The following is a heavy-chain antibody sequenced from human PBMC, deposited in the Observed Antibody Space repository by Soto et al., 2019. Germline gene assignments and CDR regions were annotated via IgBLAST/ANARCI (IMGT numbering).Heavy chain of an antibody. CDR3: AKAWRVPITMVRGVMFFDY. J-gene: IGHJ4*02. Sequence: GGSLRLSCAASEFTFSRYSLSWVRQAPGKGLEWVSAISGSGGSTYYADSVKGRFTISRDNSKNTLYLQMNSLRAEDTAVYYCAKAWRVPITMVRGVMFFDYWGQGTLVTVSS. D-gene: IGHD3-10*01. CDR2: ISGSGGST. V-gene: IGHV3-23*01. CDR1: EFTFSRYS.